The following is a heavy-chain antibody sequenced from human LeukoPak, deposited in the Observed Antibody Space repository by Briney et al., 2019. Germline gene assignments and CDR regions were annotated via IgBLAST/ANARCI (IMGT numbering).Heavy chain of an antibody. D-gene: IGHD6-13*01. Sequence: ASVKVSCKASGYTFINFAINWGRQAPGQRPEWMGWFNPENGNTNYAQKVQGRVTMTADTSTSTSYMELRSLRSDDTAVYYCAREHSSSWDQFDYWGQGTLVTVSS. CDR1: GYTFINFA. CDR3: AREHSSSWDQFDY. J-gene: IGHJ4*02. V-gene: IGHV1-18*01. CDR2: FNPENGNT.